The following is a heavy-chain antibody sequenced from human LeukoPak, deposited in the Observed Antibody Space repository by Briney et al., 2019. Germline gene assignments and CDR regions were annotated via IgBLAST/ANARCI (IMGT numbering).Heavy chain of an antibody. V-gene: IGHV3-23*01. CDR1: GFTFSSYA. J-gene: IGHJ4*02. CDR2: ISSSGGST. D-gene: IGHD6-19*01. CDR3: ARTREQWQVLDY. Sequence: QTGGSLRLSCAASGFTFSSYAMSWVRQAPGKGLEWVSAISSSGGSTYHADSVKGRFTISRDNSKNMVFLQMNSLSAEDTAVYYCARTREQWQVLDYWGQGTLVTVSS.